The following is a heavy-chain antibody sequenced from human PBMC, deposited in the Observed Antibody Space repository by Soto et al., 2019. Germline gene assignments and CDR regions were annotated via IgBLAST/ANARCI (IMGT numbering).Heavy chain of an antibody. V-gene: IGHV1-3*04. D-gene: IGHD3-3*01. CDR1: EYRFTTYH. Sequence: ASGKVSCKTSEYRFTTYHIIWVLQAPGQRREWMGSFNTGNGNTADSQKIQGRFTITMATSASTGYMEVSSLSSEDMAVYYCAVGPASGEFDYWGQATLVT. CDR2: FNTGNGNT. J-gene: IGHJ4*02. CDR3: AVGPASGEFDY.